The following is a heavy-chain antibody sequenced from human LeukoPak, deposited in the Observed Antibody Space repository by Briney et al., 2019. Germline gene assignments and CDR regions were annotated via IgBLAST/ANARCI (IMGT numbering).Heavy chain of an antibody. CDR1: GDSISSYY. D-gene: IGHD6-6*01. CDR3: ARVVRYSSSSTFDY. CDR2: IYYSGST. Sequence: SETLSLTCIVSGDSISSYYWSWIRQPPGKELEWIGYIYYSGSTNYNPSLKSRVTFSVDTSKNQFSLKLSSVTAADTAVYYCARVVRYSSSSTFDYWGQGTLVTVSS. V-gene: IGHV4-59*01. J-gene: IGHJ4*02.